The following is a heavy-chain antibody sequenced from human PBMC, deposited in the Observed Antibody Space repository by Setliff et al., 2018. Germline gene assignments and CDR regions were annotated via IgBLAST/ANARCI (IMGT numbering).Heavy chain of an antibody. CDR1: GGSISPYY. CDR3: ARGLHDTSDDYYVGAFDM. V-gene: IGHV4-59*01. D-gene: IGHD3-22*01. Sequence: PSETLSLTCTVSGGSISPYYWSWIRQPPGKGLEWIGYIYHSGYTSYNPSLKSRVTLSVDTSKNRLSLRLTSVTAADTALYYCARGLHDTSDDYYVGAFDMWGPGTKVTVSS. J-gene: IGHJ3*02. CDR2: IYHSGYT.